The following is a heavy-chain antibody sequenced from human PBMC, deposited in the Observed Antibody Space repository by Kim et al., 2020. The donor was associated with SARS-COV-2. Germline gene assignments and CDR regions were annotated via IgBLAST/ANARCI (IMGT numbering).Heavy chain of an antibody. Sequence: SETLSLTCTVSGGSISSGSYYWSWIRQPAGKGLEWIGRIYTSGSTNYNPSLKSRVTISVDTSKNQFSLKLSSVTAADTAVYYCASEIYDILTGSGDFDYWGQGTLVTVSS. J-gene: IGHJ4*02. CDR3: ASEIYDILTGSGDFDY. D-gene: IGHD3-9*01. CDR2: IYTSGST. V-gene: IGHV4-61*02. CDR1: GGSISSGSYY.